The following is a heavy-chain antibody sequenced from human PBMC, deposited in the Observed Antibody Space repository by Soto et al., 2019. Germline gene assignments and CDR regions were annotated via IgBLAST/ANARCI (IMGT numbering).Heavy chain of an antibody. CDR2: IWYDGSNK. J-gene: IGHJ4*02. CDR3: ARSVQRGFGELYYYFDY. V-gene: IGHV3-33*01. D-gene: IGHD3-10*01. Sequence: PGGSLRLSCAASGFTFSSYGMHWVRQAPGKGLEWVAVIWYDGSNKYYADSVKGRFTISRDNSKNTLYLQMNSLRAEDTAVYYCARSVQRGFGELYYYFDYWGQGTLVTVSS. CDR1: GFTFSSYG.